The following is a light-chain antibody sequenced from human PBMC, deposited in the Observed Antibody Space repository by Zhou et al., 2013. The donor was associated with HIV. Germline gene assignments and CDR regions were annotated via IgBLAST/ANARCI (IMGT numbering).Light chain of an antibody. Sequence: DIQMTQSPSTLSASVGDRVTITCRASQNINVWLAWYQQKPGKAPNLLMHQASSLQSGVSSNFSGSGSGTEFTLTISSLQPDDFATYYCQQYNSYSWTFGQGTKVEIK. V-gene: IGKV1-5*03. J-gene: IGKJ1*01. CDR1: QNINVW. CDR3: QQYNSYSWT. CDR2: QAS.